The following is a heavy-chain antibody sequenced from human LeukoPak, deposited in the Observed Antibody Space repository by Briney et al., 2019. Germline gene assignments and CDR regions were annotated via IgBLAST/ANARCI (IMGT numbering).Heavy chain of an antibody. CDR2: IYHSGST. CDR3: ATLYYYDSSGYYYPVSSDI. D-gene: IGHD3-22*01. CDR1: GGSISSGGYY. J-gene: IGHJ3*02. V-gene: IGHV4-30-2*01. Sequence: SQTLSLTCTVSGGSISSGGYYWSWIRQPPGKGLEWIGYIYHSGSTYYNPSLKSRVTISVDRSKNQFSLKLSSVTAADTAVYYCATLYYYDSSGYYYPVSSDIWGQGTMVTVSS.